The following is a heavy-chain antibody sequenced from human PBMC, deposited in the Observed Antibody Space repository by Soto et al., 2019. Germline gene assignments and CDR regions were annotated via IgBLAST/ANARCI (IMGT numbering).Heavy chain of an antibody. Sequence: PSETLSLTCAVYGGSFSGYYWSWIRQPPGKGLEWIGEINHSGSTNYNPSLKSRVTISVDTSKNQFSLKLSSVTAADTAVYYCARGVQQLVESWFDPWGQGTLVTVS. CDR1: GGSFSGYY. J-gene: IGHJ5*02. D-gene: IGHD6-13*01. CDR3: ARGVQQLVESWFDP. CDR2: INHSGST. V-gene: IGHV4-34*01.